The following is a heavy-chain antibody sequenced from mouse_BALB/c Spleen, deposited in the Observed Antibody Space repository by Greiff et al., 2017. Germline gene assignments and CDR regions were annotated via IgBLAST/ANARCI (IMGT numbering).Heavy chain of an antibody. CDR1: GYTFTSYV. V-gene: IGHV1-14*01. CDR3: ARSGARATIDY. J-gene: IGHJ2*01. D-gene: IGHD3-1*01. Sequence: EVQLQQSGPELVKPGASVKMSCKASGYTFTSYVMHWVKQKPGQGLEWIGYINPYNDGTKYNEKFKGKATLTSDKSSSTAYMELSSLTSENSAVYYCARSGARATIDYWGQGTTLTVSS. CDR2: INPYNDGT.